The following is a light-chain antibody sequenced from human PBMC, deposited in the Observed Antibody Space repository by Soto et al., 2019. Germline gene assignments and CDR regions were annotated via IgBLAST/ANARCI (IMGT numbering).Light chain of an antibody. V-gene: IGLV2-23*01. CDR1: SSDVGSYNL. CDR2: EGS. CDR3: CSYAGSSTHVV. Sequence: QSALTQPASVSGSPGQSITISCTGTSSDVGSYNLVSWYQQHPGKAPKLMIYEGSKRPSGVSNRFSGSTSGNTASLTISGLQDADEADYYCCSYAGSSTHVVFGGGTKLTVL. J-gene: IGLJ2*01.